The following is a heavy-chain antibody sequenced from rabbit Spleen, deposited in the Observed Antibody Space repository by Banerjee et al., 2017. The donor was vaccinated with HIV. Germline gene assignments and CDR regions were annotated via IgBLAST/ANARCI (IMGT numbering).Heavy chain of an antibody. D-gene: IGHD5-1*01. V-gene: IGHV1S45*01. Sequence: QEQLEESGGDLVKPEGSLTLTCTASGFSFSYSYWICWVRLAPGKGLEWIACIYGGSGGGTKYSSWAKGRFTRSKTSSTTVTLQLTSLTVADTATYFCARAGEGGDGYLNLWGPGTLVTVS. CDR3: ARAGEGGDGYLNL. CDR2: IYGGSGGGT. J-gene: IGHJ4*01. CDR1: GFSFSYSYW.